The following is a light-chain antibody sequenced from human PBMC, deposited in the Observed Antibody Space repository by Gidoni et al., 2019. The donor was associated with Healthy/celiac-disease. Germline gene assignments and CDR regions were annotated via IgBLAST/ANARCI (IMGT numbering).Light chain of an antibody. V-gene: IGKV3-11*01. CDR1: QSVSSY. CDR2: DAS. J-gene: IGKJ5*01. CDR3: QQRSNWLIT. Sequence: EIVFTQSPATLSLSPGERATLSCRASQSVSSYLDWYQQKPGQAPRLLIYDASNRATGIPARFSGSGSGTDFTLTISSLEPEDFAVYYCQQRSNWLITFGQXTRLEIK.